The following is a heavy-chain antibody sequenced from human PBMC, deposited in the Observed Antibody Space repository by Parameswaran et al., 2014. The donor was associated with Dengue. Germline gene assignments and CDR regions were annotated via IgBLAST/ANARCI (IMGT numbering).Heavy chain of an antibody. D-gene: IGHD6-13*01. J-gene: IGHJ4*02. Sequence: MPGVRQAPGKGLEWVAVISYDGSNKYYADSVKGRFTISRDNSKNTLYLQMNSLRAEDTAVYYCARDRLIKAAGKIDYWGQGTLVTVSS. CDR3: ARDRLIKAAGKIDY. V-gene: IGHV3-30*04. CDR2: ISYDGSNK.